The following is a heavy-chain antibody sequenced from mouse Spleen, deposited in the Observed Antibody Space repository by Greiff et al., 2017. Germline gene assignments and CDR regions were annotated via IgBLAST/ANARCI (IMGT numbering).Heavy chain of an antibody. J-gene: IGHJ2*01. V-gene: IGHV1-4*01. CDR1: GYTFTSYT. CDR2: INPSSGYT. CDR3: ASFLPSYFDY. Sequence: VRLVESGAELARPGASVKMSCKASGYTFTSYTMHWVKQRPGQGLEWIGYINPSSGYTKYNQKFKDKATLTADKSSSTAYMQLSSLTSEDSAVYYCASFLPSYFDYWGQGTTLTVSS.